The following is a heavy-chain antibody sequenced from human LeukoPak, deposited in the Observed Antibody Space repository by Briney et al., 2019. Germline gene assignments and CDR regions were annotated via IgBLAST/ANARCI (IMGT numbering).Heavy chain of an antibody. Sequence: GGSLRLSCAASGFTFSTYGMHWVRQAPGKGLEWVAVIWYDGSNKYYADSVKGRFTISGDNSKNTLYLQMNSLRAEDTAVYYCAKEPISKSMRYYFDYWGQGTLVTVSS. CDR1: GFTFSTYG. CDR2: IWYDGSNK. J-gene: IGHJ4*02. V-gene: IGHV3-33*06. CDR3: AKEPISKSMRYYFDY. D-gene: IGHD5-24*01.